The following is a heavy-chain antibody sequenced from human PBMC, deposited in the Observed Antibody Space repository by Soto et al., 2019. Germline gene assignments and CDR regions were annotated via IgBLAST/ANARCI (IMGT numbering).Heavy chain of an antibody. Sequence: ASVKVCCKASGYTFTSYGISWVRQDNGQGLEWMGWISAYNGNTNYAQKLQGRVTMTTDTSTSTAYMELRSLRSDDTAVYYCAKGYCSGGSCYFDYWGQGTLVTVS. V-gene: IGHV1-18*01. CDR1: GYTFTSYG. J-gene: IGHJ4*02. CDR3: AKGYCSGGSCYFDY. CDR2: ISAYNGNT. D-gene: IGHD2-15*01.